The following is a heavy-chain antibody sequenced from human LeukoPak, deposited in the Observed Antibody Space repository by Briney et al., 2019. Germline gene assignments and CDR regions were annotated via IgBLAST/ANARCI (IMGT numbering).Heavy chain of an antibody. V-gene: IGHV3-7*01. CDR2: ITHDGSGK. J-gene: IGHJ3*02. CDR3: AREGTDSGIYLDALDI. Sequence: PGGSLRLSCAASGFTFSSYEMNWVRQAPREGLEWVASITHDGSGKYYVDSVKGRFTISRDNAKNSLSLQMNSLRVEDTAVYYCAREGTDSGIYLDALDIWGQGTMVTVSS. D-gene: IGHD1-26*01. CDR1: GFTFSSYE.